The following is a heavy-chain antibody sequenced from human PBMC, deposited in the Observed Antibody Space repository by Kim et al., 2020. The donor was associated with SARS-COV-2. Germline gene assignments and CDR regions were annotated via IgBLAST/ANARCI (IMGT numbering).Heavy chain of an antibody. V-gene: IGHV3-23*01. J-gene: IGHJ4*02. CDR3: AKPPPYCSSTSCYLEDY. D-gene: IGHD2-2*01. Sequence: VKGRFTISRDNSKTPLYLQMNSLRAEDTAVYYCAKPPPYCSSTSCYLEDYWGQGTLVTVSS.